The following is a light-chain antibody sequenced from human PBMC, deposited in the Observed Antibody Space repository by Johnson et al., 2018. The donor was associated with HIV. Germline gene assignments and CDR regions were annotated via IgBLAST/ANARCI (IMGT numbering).Light chain of an antibody. CDR1: SSNIGDNY. Sequence: QSVLTQPPSVSAAPGQKVTISCSGSSSNIGDNYVSWYQQLPGTAPKLLIYDNNKRPSGIPDRFSGSKSGTSATLGITGLQTGAEADYYCGIWASRLSVGVFATGTKVTVL. CDR2: DNN. CDR3: GIWASRLSVGV. J-gene: IGLJ1*01. V-gene: IGLV1-51*01.